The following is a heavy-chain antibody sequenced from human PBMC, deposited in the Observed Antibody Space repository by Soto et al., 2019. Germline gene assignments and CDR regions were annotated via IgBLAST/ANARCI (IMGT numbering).Heavy chain of an antibody. V-gene: IGHV5-51*01. CDR1: GYSFTNYW. CDR3: AISTTPRGSGIAAAGAYGMDV. Sequence: PGESLKISCKGSGYSFTNYWIGWVRQMPGKGLEWMGIIHPADSDTRYSPSFQGQVTISADKSISTAYLQWSSLKASDTAMYYCAISTTPRGSGIAAAGAYGMDVWGQGTTVTVSS. CDR2: IHPADSDT. J-gene: IGHJ6*02. D-gene: IGHD6-13*01.